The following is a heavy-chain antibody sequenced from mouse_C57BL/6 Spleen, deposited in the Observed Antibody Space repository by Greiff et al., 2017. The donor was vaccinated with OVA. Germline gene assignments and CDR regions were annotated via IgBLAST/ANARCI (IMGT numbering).Heavy chain of an antibody. CDR3: ARDGYWYFDV. CDR1: GYTFTDYY. J-gene: IGHJ1*03. Sequence: EVKLQESGPVLVKPGASVKMSCKASGYTFTDYYMNWVKQSHGKSLEWIGVINPYNGGTSYNQKFKGKATLTVDKSSSTAYMELNSLTSEDSAVYYCARDGYWYFDVWGTGTTVTVSS. CDR2: INPYNGGT. V-gene: IGHV1-19*01. D-gene: IGHD2-3*01.